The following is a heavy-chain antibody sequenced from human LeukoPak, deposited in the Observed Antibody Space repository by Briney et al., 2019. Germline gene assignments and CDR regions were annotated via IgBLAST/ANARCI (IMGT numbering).Heavy chain of an antibody. D-gene: IGHD1-26*01. J-gene: IGHJ4*02. CDR2: IIPMVGKA. Sequence: GASVKVSCKASGGTFSSYAISWVRQAPGQGLKWLGGIIPMVGKANYAQTFQGKVTIITDESTRTAYMELNSLTSEDTAVYYCAAGVGITTQFDNWGQGTPVTVSS. CDR3: AAGVGITTQFDN. V-gene: IGHV1-69*05. CDR1: GGTFSSYA.